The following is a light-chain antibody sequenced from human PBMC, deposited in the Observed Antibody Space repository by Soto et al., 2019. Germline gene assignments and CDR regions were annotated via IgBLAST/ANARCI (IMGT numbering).Light chain of an antibody. CDR1: QSVSSY. J-gene: IGKJ4*01. CDR3: QQRSNWPLT. CDR2: DAS. Sequence: EIVLTQSPATLSLSPGERATLSCRASQSVSSYLAWYQQKLGQAPRLLIYDASNRATGIPARFSGSGSGTDFTLTISSLEPEAFAVYYCQQRSNWPLTFGGGTKVEIK. V-gene: IGKV3-11*01.